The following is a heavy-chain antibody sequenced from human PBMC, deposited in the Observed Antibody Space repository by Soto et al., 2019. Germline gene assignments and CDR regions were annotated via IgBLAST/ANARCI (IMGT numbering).Heavy chain of an antibody. J-gene: IGHJ4*02. Sequence: PSETLSLTCTVSGASITGTSYWSWIRQPAGKGLEWIGRFSLSGTTNYNPSLRSRVTMSADVSKNQFSLRLTSVTAADTALYYCARGMTPPGAPAWYYFDSWGQGTLVTVPQ. V-gene: IGHV4-4*07. CDR2: FSLSGTT. CDR3: ARGMTPPGAPAWYYFDS. CDR1: GASITGTSY. D-gene: IGHD2-8*02.